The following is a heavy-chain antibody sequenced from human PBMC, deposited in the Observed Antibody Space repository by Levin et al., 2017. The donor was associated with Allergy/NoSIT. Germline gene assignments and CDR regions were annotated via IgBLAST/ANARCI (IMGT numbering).Heavy chain of an antibody. CDR2: INHSGST. D-gene: IGHD2-2*01. CDR3: ARSGVPAAFDY. V-gene: IGHV4-34*01. CDR1: GGSFSGYY. J-gene: IGHJ4*02. Sequence: SQTLSLPCAVYGGSFSGYYWSWIRQPPGKGLEWIGEINHSGSTNYNPSLKSRVTISVDTSKNQFSLKLSSVTAADTAVYYCARSGVPAAFDYWGQGTLVTVSS.